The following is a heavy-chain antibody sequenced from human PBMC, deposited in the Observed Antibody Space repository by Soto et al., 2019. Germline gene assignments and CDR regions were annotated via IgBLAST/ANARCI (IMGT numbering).Heavy chain of an antibody. V-gene: IGHV3-64D*08. CDR2: IFSDGGST. J-gene: IGHJ4*02. D-gene: IGHD5-18*01. Sequence: GGSLRLSCSASGFSFSSLAMHWISQAPGKGLDFVSAIFSDGGSTFYADSVKGRFTISRDNRKNILYLQMSSLRPEDTAVYYCVRYNYGYDYWGQGTLVTVSS. CDR3: VRYNYGYDY. CDR1: GFSFSSLA.